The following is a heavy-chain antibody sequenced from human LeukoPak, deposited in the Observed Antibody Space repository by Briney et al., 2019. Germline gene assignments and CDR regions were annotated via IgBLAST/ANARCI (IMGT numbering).Heavy chain of an antibody. CDR3: ARSEFSFGDSFDY. Sequence: ASVKVSCKASGYTFTNYYMHWVRQAPGQGLEWMGVINPSTRYTSYAQRFQGRVSMTRDTSTSTVYMELSSLTSEDTAVYYCARSEFSFGDSFDYWGQGTLVTVSS. D-gene: IGHD5-18*01. V-gene: IGHV1-46*01. CDR2: INPSTRYT. J-gene: IGHJ4*02. CDR1: GYTFTNYY.